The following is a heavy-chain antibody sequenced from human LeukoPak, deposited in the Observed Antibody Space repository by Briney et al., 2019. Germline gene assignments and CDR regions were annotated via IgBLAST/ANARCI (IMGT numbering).Heavy chain of an antibody. Sequence: KPSETLSLTCTVSGGSISSSSYYWSWIRQPPGKGLEWIGYIYYSGSTNYNPSLKSRVTISVDTSKNQFSLKLSSVTAADTAVYYCARDSGIAAAGPPLDAFDIWGQGTMVTVSS. CDR1: GGSISSSSYY. CDR3: ARDSGIAAAGPPLDAFDI. J-gene: IGHJ3*02. V-gene: IGHV4-61*01. D-gene: IGHD6-13*01. CDR2: IYYSGST.